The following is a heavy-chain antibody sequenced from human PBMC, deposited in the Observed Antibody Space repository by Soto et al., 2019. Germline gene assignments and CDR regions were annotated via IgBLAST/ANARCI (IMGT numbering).Heavy chain of an antibody. CDR3: ARDRLSGWGELGSQYYFDY. D-gene: IGHD1-26*01. CDR1: GYTFTNYA. CDR2: INAGNGNT. Sequence: ASVKVSCKASGYTFTNYAMHWVRQAPGQRLEWMGWINAGNGNTKYSQKFQGRVTITRDTSASTAYMELSSLRSEDTAVYYCARDRLSGWGELGSQYYFDYWGQGTLVTVSS. V-gene: IGHV1-3*01. J-gene: IGHJ4*02.